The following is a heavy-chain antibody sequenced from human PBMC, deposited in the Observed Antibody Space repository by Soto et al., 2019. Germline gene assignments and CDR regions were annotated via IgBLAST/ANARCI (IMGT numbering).Heavy chain of an antibody. J-gene: IGHJ4*02. V-gene: IGHV1-8*01. CDR3: ARGRPDYDFWSGYRSDDY. CDR2: MNPNSGNT. D-gene: IGHD3-3*01. CDR1: GYTFTSYD. Sequence: QVQLVQSGAEVKKPGASVKVSCKASGYTFTSYDINWVRQATGQGLEWMGWMNPNSGNTGYAQKFQGRVTMTRNTSISTAYMELSSLRSEDTAVYYCARGRPDYDFWSGYRSDDYWGQGTLVTVSS.